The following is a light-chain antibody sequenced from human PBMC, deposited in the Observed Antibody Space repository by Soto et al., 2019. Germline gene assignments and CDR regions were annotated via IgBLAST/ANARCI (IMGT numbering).Light chain of an antibody. CDR1: QSVNSRF. Sequence: EIVLTQSPGTLSLSPGERATFSCRASQSVNSRFLAWYQQKPGQAPRPLIYGASSRATGIPGRFSGSGSGTDFTLTISRLEPEDFAVYYCHYYDDSPPFPFGPGT. CDR3: HYYDDSPPFP. CDR2: GAS. J-gene: IGKJ3*01. V-gene: IGKV3-20*01.